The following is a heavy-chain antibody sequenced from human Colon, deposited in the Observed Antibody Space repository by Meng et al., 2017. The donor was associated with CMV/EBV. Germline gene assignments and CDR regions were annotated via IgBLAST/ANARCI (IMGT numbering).Heavy chain of an antibody. V-gene: IGHV3-30*02. Sequence: YGMHWVRQAQGKGLEWVAFIRSDGSHENYADSVKGRFTISRDNSKNTLYLQMNYLRPEDTAVYYCPKAPRKDSYESSGYYSWFDPWGQGTLVTVSS. CDR3: PKAPRKDSYESSGYYSWFDP. CDR1: YG. J-gene: IGHJ5*02. D-gene: IGHD3-22*01. CDR2: IRSDGSHE.